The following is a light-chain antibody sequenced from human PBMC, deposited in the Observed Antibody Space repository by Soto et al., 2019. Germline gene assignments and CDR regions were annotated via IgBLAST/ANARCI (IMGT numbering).Light chain of an antibody. CDR1: SSNIEYNS. CDR2: RNN. Sequence: QSVLTQPPSASGTPGQRVTISCSGSSSNIEYNSVYWYQQLPGSAPKLLIHRNNQRPSGVPDRFSASKSGASASLAISGLRSVDEADYHCASWDDSLRGFVFGTGTKLTVL. V-gene: IGLV1-47*01. CDR3: ASWDDSLRGFV. J-gene: IGLJ1*01.